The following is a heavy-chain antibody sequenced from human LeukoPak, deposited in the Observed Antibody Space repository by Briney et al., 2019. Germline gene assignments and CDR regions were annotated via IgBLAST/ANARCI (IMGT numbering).Heavy chain of an antibody. J-gene: IGHJ4*02. V-gene: IGHV3-23*01. CDR1: GFSFSSYA. Sequence: GGSLRLSCVASGFSFSSYAMTWVRQAPGKGLEWVSVISGGGGSTYYADSMKGRFTISRDTSKNTLHLQMSSLRAEDTAVYYCAKGTGDNCYTPLDYWGQGALVTVSS. D-gene: IGHD2-15*01. CDR2: ISGGGGST. CDR3: AKGTGDNCYTPLDY.